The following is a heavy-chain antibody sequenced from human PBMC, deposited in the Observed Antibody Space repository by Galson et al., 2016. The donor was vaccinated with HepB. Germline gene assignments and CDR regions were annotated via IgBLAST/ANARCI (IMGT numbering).Heavy chain of an antibody. CDR1: GFTFSNYA. J-gene: IGHJ4*02. CDR2: MSYDGSKK. CDR3: ARGGLDGDYPYCDY. D-gene: IGHD4-17*01. Sequence: SLRLSCAASGFTFSNYAIHWVRQAPGKGLEWVAVMSYDGSKKYYADSVMGRFAISRDNSKNTLFLQMNSLRPGDTAVYYCARGGLDGDYPYCDYWGQGTRVTVSS. V-gene: IGHV3-30*09.